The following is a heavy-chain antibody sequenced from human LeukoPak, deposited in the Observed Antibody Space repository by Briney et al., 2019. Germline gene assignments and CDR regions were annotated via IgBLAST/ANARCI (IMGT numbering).Heavy chain of an antibody. V-gene: IGHV4-59*01. CDR1: GGSMSNYY. CDR3: ASGRQQLAHYGMDV. J-gene: IGHJ6*02. D-gene: IGHD6-13*01. CDR2: SYYSGST. Sequence: SETLSLTCTVSGGSMSNYYWTWIRQPPGKGLEWIGYSYYSGSTNYNPSLKSRVTISVDTSKNQFSLKLSSVTAADTAVYYCASGRQQLAHYGMDVWGQGTTVTVSS.